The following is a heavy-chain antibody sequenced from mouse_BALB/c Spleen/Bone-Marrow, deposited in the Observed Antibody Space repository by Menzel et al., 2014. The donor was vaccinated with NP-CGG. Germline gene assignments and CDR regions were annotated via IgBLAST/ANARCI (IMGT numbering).Heavy chain of an antibody. CDR3: TRGGNWEDFDY. J-gene: IGHJ2*01. Sequence: EVMLAESGGGLVQPGGSRKLSCAASGFTFSSFGMHWVRQAPEKGLEWVAYISSGSSPIFYADTVKGRFTISRDNPKNTLFLQMTSLRSEDTAMYYCTRGGNWEDFDYWGQGTTLTVSS. D-gene: IGHD4-1*01. CDR1: GFTFSSFG. V-gene: IGHV5-17*02. CDR2: ISSGSSPI.